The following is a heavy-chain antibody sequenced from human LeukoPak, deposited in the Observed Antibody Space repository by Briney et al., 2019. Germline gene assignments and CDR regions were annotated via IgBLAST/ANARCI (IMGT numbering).Heavy chain of an antibody. CDR2: IYYSGST. CDR1: GGSISSSSYY. D-gene: IGHD6-13*01. V-gene: IGHV4-39*01. CDR3: ARHETSSSWTSSFDY. Sequence: NPSETLSLTCTVSGGSISSSSYYWGWIRQPPGKGLEWIGNIYYSGSTNYNPSLKSRVTISVDTSNNQFSLRLGSVTAADTAVYYCARHETSSSWTSSFDYWGQGTLVTVSS. J-gene: IGHJ4*02.